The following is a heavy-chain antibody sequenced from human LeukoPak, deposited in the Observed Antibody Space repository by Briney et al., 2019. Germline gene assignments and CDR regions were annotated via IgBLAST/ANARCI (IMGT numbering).Heavy chain of an antibody. V-gene: IGHV3-11*01. Sequence: GGSLRLSRAASGFTFSDYYMSWIRQAPGKGLEWVSYISSSGSTIYYADSVKGRFTISSDNAKNSLYLQMNSLRAEDTAVYYCAKDGGAGETSSYYYYYYMDVWGKGTTVTISS. D-gene: IGHD3-10*01. J-gene: IGHJ6*03. CDR3: AKDGGAGETSSYYYYYYMDV. CDR2: ISSSGSTI. CDR1: GFTFSDYY.